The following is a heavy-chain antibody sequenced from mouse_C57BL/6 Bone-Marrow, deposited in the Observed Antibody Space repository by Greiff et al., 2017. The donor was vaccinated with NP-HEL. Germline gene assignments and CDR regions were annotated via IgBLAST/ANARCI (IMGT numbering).Heavy chain of an antibody. CDR1: GFTFSSYT. D-gene: IGHD2-13*01. V-gene: IGHV5-9*01. Sequence: DVMLVESGGGLVKPGGSLKLSCAASGFTFSSYTMSWVRQTPEKRLEWVATISGGGGNTYYPDSVKGRFTISRDNAKNTLYLQMSSLRSEDTALYYCARLGDLPRYFDVWGTGTTVTVSS. CDR2: ISGGGGNT. CDR3: ARLGDLPRYFDV. J-gene: IGHJ1*03.